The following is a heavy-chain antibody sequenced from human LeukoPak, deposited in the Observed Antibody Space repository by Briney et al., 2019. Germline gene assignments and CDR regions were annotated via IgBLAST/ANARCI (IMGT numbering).Heavy chain of an antibody. CDR2: IWSNGNNA. Sequence: PGGSLRLSCAASGFTFSKYGMHWIRQAPGKGLEWVAVIWSNGNNAYYVESVKGRFTISRDNSKNTLYLQMNSLRAEDTAVYYCAKDSYGSGTTADYWGQGTLVTVSS. J-gene: IGHJ4*02. D-gene: IGHD3-10*01. V-gene: IGHV3-33*06. CDR1: GFTFSKYG. CDR3: AKDSYGSGTTADY.